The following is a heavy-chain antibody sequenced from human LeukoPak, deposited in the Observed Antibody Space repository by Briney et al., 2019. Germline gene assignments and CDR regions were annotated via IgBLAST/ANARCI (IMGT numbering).Heavy chain of an antibody. CDR2: IKQDGSEK. V-gene: IGHV3-7*01. D-gene: IGHD3/OR15-3a*01. CDR3: ARDRGWTGPDAFDI. Sequence: GGSLRLSCAASGFTFSSYSMNRVRQAPGKGLEWVANIKQDGSEKYYVDSVKGRFTISRDNAKNSLYLQMNSLRAEDTAVYYCARDRGWTGPDAFDIWGQGTMVTVSS. CDR1: GFTFSSYS. J-gene: IGHJ3*02.